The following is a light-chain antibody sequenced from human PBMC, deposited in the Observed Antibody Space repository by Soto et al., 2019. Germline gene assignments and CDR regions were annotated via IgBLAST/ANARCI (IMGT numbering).Light chain of an antibody. J-gene: IGLJ2*01. CDR2: AVY. Sequence: QSALTQPASVSGSPGQSIAISCTGTNSDVGAHDLVSWYQHHPGKAPRLMIYAVYNRPSGVSDRFSGSKSANTASLTISGLQAEDEADYYCSSYTTSTTILFGGGTKLPS. CDR1: NSDVGAHDL. CDR3: SSYTTSTTIL. V-gene: IGLV2-14*01.